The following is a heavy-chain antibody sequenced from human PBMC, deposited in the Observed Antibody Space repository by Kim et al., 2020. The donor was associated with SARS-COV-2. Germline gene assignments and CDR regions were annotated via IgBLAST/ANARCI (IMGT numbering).Heavy chain of an antibody. Sequence: SSGRSTDSAESVNGRFTISRDSAKGSVSLQMNSLTPEDTAVYYCVREPSNWGQGTLVTVSS. CDR3: VREPSN. J-gene: IGHJ4*02. CDR2: SSGRST. V-gene: IGHV3-11*01.